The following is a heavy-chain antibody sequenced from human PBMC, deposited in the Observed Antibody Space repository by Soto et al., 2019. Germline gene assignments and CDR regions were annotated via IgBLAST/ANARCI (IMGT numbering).Heavy chain of an antibody. V-gene: IGHV4-39*01. Sequence: SETLSLTCAASGGSVISNSYSWGWIRQSPGKGLEWIATIYSTDKTYYNPSLLSRVTISVDTSMNEFSLRLSSVTAADTAVYYCARHPSDFWFDPWGQGTLVTVSS. CDR2: IYSTDKT. J-gene: IGHJ5*02. CDR1: GGSVISNSYS. CDR3: ARHPSDFWFDP. D-gene: IGHD2-21*02.